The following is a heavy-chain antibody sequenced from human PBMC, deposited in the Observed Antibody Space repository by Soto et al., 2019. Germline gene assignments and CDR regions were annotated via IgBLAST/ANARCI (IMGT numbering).Heavy chain of an antibody. D-gene: IGHD3-9*01. Sequence: QLQLEESGPGLVKSSETLSLTCSVSGDSISSSSYYWGWIRQSPGEGLEWIGNIHGNGGTQYNTSLRGRVNISVDTSANQFSLRLTSVTAADTAVYYCASRYGPSEFDHWGQGSLVTVSS. CDR3: ASRYGPSEFDH. CDR2: IHGNGGT. CDR1: GDSISSSSYY. J-gene: IGHJ4*02. V-gene: IGHV4-39*01.